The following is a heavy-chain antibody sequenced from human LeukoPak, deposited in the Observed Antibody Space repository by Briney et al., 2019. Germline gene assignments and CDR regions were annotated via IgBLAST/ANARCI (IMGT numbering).Heavy chain of an antibody. D-gene: IGHD3-22*01. Sequence: VASVKVSCKASGYTFTGYYMHWVRQAPGQGLELMGWINPNSGGTNYAQKFQGRVTMTRDTSISTAYMELSRLRSDDTAVYYCARGRHYYDSSGYLRFDYWGQGTLVTVSS. J-gene: IGHJ4*02. CDR2: INPNSGGT. CDR1: GYTFTGYY. V-gene: IGHV1-2*02. CDR3: ARGRHYYDSSGYLRFDY.